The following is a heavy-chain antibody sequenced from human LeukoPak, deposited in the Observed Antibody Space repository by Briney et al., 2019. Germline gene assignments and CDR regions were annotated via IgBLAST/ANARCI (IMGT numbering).Heavy chain of an antibody. D-gene: IGHD3-10*01. CDR2: IYYSGST. Sequence: SETLSLTCTVSGGSISSSSYYWGWIRQPPGKGLEWIGSIYYSGSTYYNPSLKSRVTISVDTSKNQFSLKLSSVTAADTAVYYCARACWGSGSYYKVTYYMDVWGKGTTVTVSS. CDR3: ARACWGSGSYYKVTYYMDV. CDR1: GGSISSSSYY. J-gene: IGHJ6*03. V-gene: IGHV4-39*01.